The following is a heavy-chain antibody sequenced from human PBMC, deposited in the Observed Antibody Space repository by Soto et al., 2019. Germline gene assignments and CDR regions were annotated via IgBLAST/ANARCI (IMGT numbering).Heavy chain of an antibody. CDR1: GFTFSNAW. J-gene: IGHJ6*02. Sequence: PGGSLRLSCAASGFTFSNAWMSWVRQAPGKGLEWVGRIKSKTDGGTTDYAAPVKGRFTISRDDSKNTLYLQMNSLKTEDTAVYYCTTERSYYYYYGMDAWGQGTTVTVSS. V-gene: IGHV3-15*01. CDR2: IKSKTDGGTT. CDR3: TTERSYYYYYGMDA.